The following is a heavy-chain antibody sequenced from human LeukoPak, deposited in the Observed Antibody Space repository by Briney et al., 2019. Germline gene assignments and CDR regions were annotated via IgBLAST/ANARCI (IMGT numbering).Heavy chain of an antibody. V-gene: IGHV3-43*02. Sequence: GGSLRLSCAASGFTFNAYAIHWVRQAPGKGLEWVSLVKGDGVTTDYANSVKGRFTVSRDNSKNSLYLQMSNLRTEDTALYYCARDGVGEDYWGQGTLVTVSS. CDR2: VKGDGVTT. CDR3: ARDGVGEDY. J-gene: IGHJ4*02. D-gene: IGHD3-10*01. CDR1: GFTFNAYA.